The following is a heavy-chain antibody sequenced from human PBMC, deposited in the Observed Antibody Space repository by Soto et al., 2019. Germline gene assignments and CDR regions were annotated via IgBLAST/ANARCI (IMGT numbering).Heavy chain of an antibody. D-gene: IGHD3-22*01. CDR1: GYTLTSYG. J-gene: IGHJ6*02. Sequence: ASVTVSCKYSGYTLTSYGSSWARQTPGQGLEWMGWISAYNGNTNYAQKLQCRDTMTTDKSTSTAYMELRSLRSDDTAVYYCARDLTYDSSGYVYYYYGMDVWGHGTTVTVS. CDR3: ARDLTYDSSGYVYYYYGMDV. CDR2: ISAYNGNT. V-gene: IGHV1-18*01.